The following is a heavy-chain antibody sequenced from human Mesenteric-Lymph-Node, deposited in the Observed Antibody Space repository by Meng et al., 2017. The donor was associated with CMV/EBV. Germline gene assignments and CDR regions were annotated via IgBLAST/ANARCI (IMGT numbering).Heavy chain of an antibody. CDR2: IKQDGSEK. D-gene: IGHD6-6*01. V-gene: IGHV3-7*01. Sequence: GESLKISCAASGFTFSSYWMSWVRQAPGKGLEWVANIKQDGSEKYYVDSVKGRFTISRDNAKNSLYLQMISLRVDDTAVYYCANSKGQLGFAWWGQGTLVTVSS. CDR1: GFTFSSYW. J-gene: IGHJ4*02. CDR3: ANSKGQLGFAW.